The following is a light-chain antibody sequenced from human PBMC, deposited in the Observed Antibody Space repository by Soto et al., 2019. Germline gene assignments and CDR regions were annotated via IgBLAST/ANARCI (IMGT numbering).Light chain of an antibody. J-gene: IGKJ4*01. CDR1: QSIRNK. V-gene: IGKV3-15*01. Sequence: EIVMTQSPATVSVSPGERATLSCRASQSIRNKLAWYQQRPGQAPTLLIYGASTRATGVPATFRGSGSGTEFTLSSNGLQSEDFALFWCQQYDSWPPTFGGGTKVEIQ. CDR2: GAS. CDR3: QQYDSWPPT.